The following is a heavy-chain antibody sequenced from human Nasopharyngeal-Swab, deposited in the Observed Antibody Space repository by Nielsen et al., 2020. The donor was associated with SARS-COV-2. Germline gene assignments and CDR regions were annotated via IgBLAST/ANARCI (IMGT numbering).Heavy chain of an antibody. CDR2: IWYDGSNK. Sequence: VRQAPGKGLEWVAVIWYDGSNKYYADSAKGRFTISRDNSKNTLYLQMNSLRAEDTAVYYCASQSGYSSYWGQGTLVTVSS. J-gene: IGHJ4*02. V-gene: IGHV3-33*01. CDR3: ASQSGYSSY. D-gene: IGHD5-18*01.